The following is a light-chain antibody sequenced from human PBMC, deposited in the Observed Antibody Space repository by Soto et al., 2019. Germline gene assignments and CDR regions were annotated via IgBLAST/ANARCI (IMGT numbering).Light chain of an antibody. CDR2: GAS. Sequence: EIVMTQSPATLSVSPGERVTLSCRASQSVSSSLAWYQQKPGQAPRLLIYGASTRAIGIPARFSGSGSETEFTLTISSLQSEDFAFYYCQQYNNWWTFGQGTKVEI. J-gene: IGKJ1*01. CDR3: QQYNNWWT. V-gene: IGKV3-15*01. CDR1: QSVSSS.